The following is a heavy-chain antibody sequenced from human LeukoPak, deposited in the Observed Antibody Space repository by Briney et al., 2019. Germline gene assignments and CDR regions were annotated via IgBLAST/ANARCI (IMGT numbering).Heavy chain of an antibody. J-gene: IGHJ4*02. V-gene: IGHV1-18*01. Sequence: GASVKVSCKASGYTFISYGITWVRQAPGQGLEWLGWISAYNGNIDYAQKLQGRVTLTTDTSTSTAYMEVRSLRSDDTAVYYCASTSGYYPSSYFDYWGQGTLVTVSS. D-gene: IGHD3-3*01. CDR1: GYTFISYG. CDR3: ASTSGYYPSSYFDY. CDR2: ISAYNGNI.